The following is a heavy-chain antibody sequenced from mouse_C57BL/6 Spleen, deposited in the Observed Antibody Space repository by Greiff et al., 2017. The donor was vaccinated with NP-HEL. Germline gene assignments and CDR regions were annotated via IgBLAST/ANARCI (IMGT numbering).Heavy chain of an antibody. CDR1: GYAFSSYW. CDR3: ARAPVLEGGYYAKDY. Sequence: VQLQQSGAELVKPGASVKISCKASGYAFSSYWMNWVKQRPGKGLEWLGQIYPGDGDTNYNGKFKGKATLTADKSSSTAYMQLSSLTSQDSAVFFCARAPVLEGGYYAKDYWGQGTSVTVSS. V-gene: IGHV1-80*01. D-gene: IGHD1-1*01. J-gene: IGHJ4*01. CDR2: IYPGDGDT.